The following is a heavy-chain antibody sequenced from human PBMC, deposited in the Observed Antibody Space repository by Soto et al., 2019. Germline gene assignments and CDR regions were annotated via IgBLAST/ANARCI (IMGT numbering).Heavy chain of an antibody. CDR1: GFTISRYA. Sequence: EGQLVESGGGLVQAGGSLRLSCAVSGFTISRYAFHWVRQRTGEGLQWVSLIGTHGRDYYTGSVKGRVIITRKDAKNSLYLQLNSLRDGDTAVYYCARGGGFGEQYSAAFDLWGQGTMVTVSS. CDR3: ARGGGFGEQYSAAFDL. D-gene: IGHD3-10*01. CDR2: IGTHGRD. V-gene: IGHV3-13*01. J-gene: IGHJ3*01.